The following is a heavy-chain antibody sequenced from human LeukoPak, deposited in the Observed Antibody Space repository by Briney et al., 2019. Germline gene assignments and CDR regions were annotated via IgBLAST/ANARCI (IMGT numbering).Heavy chain of an antibody. Sequence: GESLKISCKGSGYSFTSYWIGWVRQMPGKGLEWMGIIYPGDSDTRYSPSFQGQVTISADKSISTAYLQWSSLKASDTAMYYCARQNYDFWSDPRWFDPWGQGTLVTVSS. D-gene: IGHD3-3*01. CDR2: IYPGDSDT. J-gene: IGHJ5*02. CDR3: ARQNYDFWSDPRWFDP. CDR1: GYSFTSYW. V-gene: IGHV5-51*01.